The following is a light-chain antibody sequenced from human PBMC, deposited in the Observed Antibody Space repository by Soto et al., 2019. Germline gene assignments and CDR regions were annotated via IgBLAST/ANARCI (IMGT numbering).Light chain of an antibody. Sequence: EILLTQSPATLSVYQGETATLSCRASQNVLSDLAWYQQKPGQAPRLLVYGATTRATDAPAKFRGRGSGTEFSLTISILQSEDSATYYWQQYRIWPRTFGQGSKV. CDR1: QNVLSD. J-gene: IGKJ1*01. CDR3: QQYRIWPRT. V-gene: IGKV3-15*01. CDR2: GAT.